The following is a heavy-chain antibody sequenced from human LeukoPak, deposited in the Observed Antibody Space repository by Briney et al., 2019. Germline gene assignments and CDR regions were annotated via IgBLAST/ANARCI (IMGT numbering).Heavy chain of an antibody. Sequence: PSETLSLTCTVSGGSISSSSSYWGWVRQPPGKGLEWLGNIYHRGTTDYNPSLETRVTMSVDTSRNQFSLRLSYVTAADTAVYYCASGRGTTGRVDYWGQGTLVTVSS. CDR2: IYHRGTT. J-gene: IGHJ4*02. CDR1: GGSISSSSSY. D-gene: IGHD1-1*01. CDR3: ASGRGTTGRVDY. V-gene: IGHV4-39*07.